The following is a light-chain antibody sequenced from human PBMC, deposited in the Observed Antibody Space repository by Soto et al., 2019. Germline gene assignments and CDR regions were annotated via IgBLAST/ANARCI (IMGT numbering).Light chain of an antibody. Sequence: EIVLTQSPATLSLSPGERATLSCRASQSVSSYLAWYQQKPGQAPRLLIYDASNRATGIPAMISGSGSGTDFTLTISSLEPEDFAVYYCQQRSHWPPTFGPGTKVDIK. CDR1: QSVSSY. CDR2: DAS. V-gene: IGKV3-11*01. CDR3: QQRSHWPPT. J-gene: IGKJ3*01.